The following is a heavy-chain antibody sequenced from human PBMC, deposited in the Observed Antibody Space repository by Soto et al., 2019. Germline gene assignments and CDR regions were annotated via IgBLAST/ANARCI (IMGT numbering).Heavy chain of an antibody. Sequence: KPSETLSLTCTVSGGSISSYYWSWIRQPPGKGLEWIGYIYYSGSTNYNPSLKSRVTISVDTSKNQFSLKLSSVTAADTAVYYCARRMSRPGIAAAGLFYYYMDVWGKGTTVTVSS. CDR3: ARRMSRPGIAAAGLFYYYMDV. CDR1: GGSISSYY. V-gene: IGHV4-59*08. D-gene: IGHD6-13*01. J-gene: IGHJ6*03. CDR2: IYYSGST.